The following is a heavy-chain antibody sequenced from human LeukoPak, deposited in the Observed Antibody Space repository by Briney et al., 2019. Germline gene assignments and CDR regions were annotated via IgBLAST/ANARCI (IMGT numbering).Heavy chain of an antibody. J-gene: IGHJ2*01. CDR1: GGSFSSYY. Sequence: SETLSLTCAVYGGSFSSYYWSWIRQPPGKGLEWIGYIYYSGSTNYNPSLKSRVTISVDTSKNQFSLKLSSVTAADTAVYYCARLLGYNGWYFDLWGRGTLVTVSS. V-gene: IGHV4-59*08. CDR2: IYYSGST. D-gene: IGHD5-24*01. CDR3: ARLLGYNGWYFDL.